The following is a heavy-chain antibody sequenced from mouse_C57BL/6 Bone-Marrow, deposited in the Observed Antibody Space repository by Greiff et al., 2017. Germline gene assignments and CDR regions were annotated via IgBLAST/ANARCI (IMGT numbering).Heavy chain of an antibody. V-gene: IGHV1-56*01. CDR1: GDNINSHW. J-gene: IGHJ2*01. Sequence: QVQVKKEGEERGRPGAEGKRDGKAPGDNINSHWMQWVRQRPGQGLEWIGEIFPGSGSTYYNEKFKGKATLTVVTSSSTAYMQLSRLTSEDSAVYFSARENYGNYGYWGQGTTLTVSS. CDR2: IFPGSGST. CDR3: ARENYGNYGY. D-gene: IGHD2-1*01.